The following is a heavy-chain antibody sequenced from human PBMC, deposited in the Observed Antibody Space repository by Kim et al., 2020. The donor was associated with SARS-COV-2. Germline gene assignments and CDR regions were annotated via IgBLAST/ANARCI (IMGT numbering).Heavy chain of an antibody. CDR3: ATGPNLYYDRSGYRNDAFDI. Sequence: SETLSLTCTVSGGSISSSSYYWGWIRQPPGKGLEWIGNIYYSGSTYYNPSLKSRVTISVDTSKNQFSLKLSSVTAADTAVYYCATGPNLYYDRSGYRNDAFDIWGQGTMVTVSS. CDR1: GGSISSSSYY. J-gene: IGHJ3*02. V-gene: IGHV4-39*01. D-gene: IGHD3-22*01. CDR2: IYYSGST.